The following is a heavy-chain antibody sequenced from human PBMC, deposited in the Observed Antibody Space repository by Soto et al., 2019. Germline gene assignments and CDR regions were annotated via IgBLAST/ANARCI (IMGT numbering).Heavy chain of an antibody. V-gene: IGHV4-39*01. Sequence: SETLSLTCTVSGVSISGSRYYWGWIRQPQGRGLEGIGNIYYSGSTYYTPSLKSRVTLSVDTSKNQSSLNLNSVTAADTAVYYCARGGIPPSGYGIAYAMDVWGQGTTVTVSS. J-gene: IGHJ6*02. D-gene: IGHD1-26*01. CDR2: IYYSGST. CDR1: GVSISGSRYY. CDR3: ARGGIPPSGYGIAYAMDV.